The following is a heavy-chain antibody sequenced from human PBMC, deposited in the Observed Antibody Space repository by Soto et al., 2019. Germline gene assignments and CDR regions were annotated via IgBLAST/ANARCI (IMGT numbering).Heavy chain of an antibody. Sequence: PSETLSLTCAVSGGSISSGGYSWSWIRQPPGKGLEWIGYVYHSGSTYYNPSLKSRVTVSVDGSKNQFSLKLSSVTAADTAVYYCARDGVYCSSSSSQDFYYYGMDVWGQGTTVTVSS. V-gene: IGHV4-30-2*01. J-gene: IGHJ6*02. CDR2: VYHSGST. CDR1: GGSISSGGYS. CDR3: ARDGVYCSSSSSQDFYYYGMDV. D-gene: IGHD2-2*01.